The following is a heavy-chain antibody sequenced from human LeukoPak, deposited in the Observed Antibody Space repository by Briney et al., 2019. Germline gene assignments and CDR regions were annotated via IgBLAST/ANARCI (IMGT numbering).Heavy chain of an antibody. CDR1: GGSFSGYY. V-gene: IGHV4-34*01. CDR3: ARRYYYGSGGYWYYYYYMDV. Sequence: SETLSLTCAVYGGSFSGYYWSWIRQPPGKGLEWIGEINHSGSTNYNPSLKSRVTISVDTSKNQFSLKLSSVTAADTAVYYCARRYYYGSGGYWYYYYYMDVWGKGTTVTISS. CDR2: INHSGST. J-gene: IGHJ6*03. D-gene: IGHD3-10*01.